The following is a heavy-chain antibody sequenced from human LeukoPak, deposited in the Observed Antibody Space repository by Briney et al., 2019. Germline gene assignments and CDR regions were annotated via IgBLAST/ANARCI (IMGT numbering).Heavy chain of an antibody. CDR3: ARAPHSNNWWPYF. CDR2: ISESGATT. CDR1: GFTFSSYA. V-gene: IGHV3-23*01. Sequence: GGSLRLSCAASGFTFSSYAMSWVRQAPGKGLEWVSVISESGATTNYAGSVKGRFTMSRDNSKNTLYLQMNSLRAEDTAVYYCARAPHSNNWWPYFWGQGSLVTVSS. D-gene: IGHD6-13*01. J-gene: IGHJ4*02.